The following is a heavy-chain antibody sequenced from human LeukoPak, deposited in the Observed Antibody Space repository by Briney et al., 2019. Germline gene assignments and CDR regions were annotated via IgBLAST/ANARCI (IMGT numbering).Heavy chain of an antibody. V-gene: IGHV4-34*01. CDR1: GGSFSGYY. Sequence: SEALSLTCAVYGGSFSGYYWSWIRQPPGKGLEWIGEINHSGSTNYNPSLKSRVTISVDTSKNQFSLKVSSVTAADTAVYYCARRGSGWENFDYWGQGTLVTVSS. J-gene: IGHJ4*02. CDR3: ARRGSGWENFDY. D-gene: IGHD6-19*01. CDR2: INHSGST.